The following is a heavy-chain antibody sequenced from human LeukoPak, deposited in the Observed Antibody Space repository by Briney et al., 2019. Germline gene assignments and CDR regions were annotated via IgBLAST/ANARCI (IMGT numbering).Heavy chain of an antibody. CDR1: GYTFTGYY. CDR2: INPNSGGT. Sequence: ASVKVSCKASGYTFTGYYMHWVRQAPGQGLEWMGWINPNSGGTNYAQKFQGRVTMTRDTSISTAYMELSRLRSDDTAVYYCAREHRKLLWFGEFIDPYYYYMDVWGKGTTVTVSS. CDR3: AREHRKLLWFGEFIDPYYYYMDV. J-gene: IGHJ6*03. D-gene: IGHD3-10*01. V-gene: IGHV1-2*02.